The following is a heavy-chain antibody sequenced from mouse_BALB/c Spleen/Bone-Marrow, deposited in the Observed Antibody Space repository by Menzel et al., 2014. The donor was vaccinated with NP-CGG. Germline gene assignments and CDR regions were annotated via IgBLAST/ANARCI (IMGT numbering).Heavy chain of an antibody. Sequence: VQLKESGAELVKPGASVKLSCTASGFNIKDTYMYWVKQRPEQGLEWIGRIDPANGNTKYDPKFQDKATITADTSSNTAYLQLSSLTSEDTAVYYCARYYYGSSLFAYWGQGTLVTVSP. D-gene: IGHD1-1*01. V-gene: IGHV14-3*02. J-gene: IGHJ3*01. CDR3: ARYYYGSSLFAY. CDR2: IDPANGNT. CDR1: GFNIKDTY.